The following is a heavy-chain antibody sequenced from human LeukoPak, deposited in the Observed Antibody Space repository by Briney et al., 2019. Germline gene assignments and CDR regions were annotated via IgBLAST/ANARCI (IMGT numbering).Heavy chain of an antibody. CDR3: ARGCRSGSYLSRYYYYMDV. J-gene: IGHJ6*03. V-gene: IGHV1-8*01. CDR1: GYTFTSYD. CDR2: MNPNSGNT. Sequence: ASVKVSCKASGYTFTSYDIYWVRQATGQGLEWMGWMNPNSGNTGYAQKFQGRVTMTRNTSISTAYMELSSLRSEDTAVYYCARGCRSGSYLSRYYYYMDVWGKGTTVTVSS. D-gene: IGHD1-26*01.